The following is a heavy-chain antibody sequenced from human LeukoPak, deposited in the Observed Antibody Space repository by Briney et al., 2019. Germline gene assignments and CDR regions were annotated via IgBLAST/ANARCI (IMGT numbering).Heavy chain of an antibody. D-gene: IGHD1-26*01. CDR2: IYSGGST. CDR3: ARAFPSSGSYFDY. CDR1: GFTVSSNY. J-gene: IGHJ4*02. V-gene: IGHV3-53*01. Sequence: GGSPRLSCAASGFTVSSNYMSWVRQAPGKGLEWGSVIYSGGSTYYADSVKGRFTISRDNSKNTLYLQMNSLRAEDTAVYYCARAFPSSGSYFDYWGQGTLVTVSS.